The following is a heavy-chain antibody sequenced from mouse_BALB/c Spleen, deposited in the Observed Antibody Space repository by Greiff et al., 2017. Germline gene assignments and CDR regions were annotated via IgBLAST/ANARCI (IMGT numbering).Heavy chain of an antibody. CDR1: GYSFTSYW. Sequence: VQLQQSGTVLVRPGASVKMSCKASGYSFTSYWMHWVNQRPGQGLEWIGAIYPGNSDTSYNQKFKGKAKLTAVTTASTAYMELSSLTNEDSAVYYCTRDYGSSYGDYFDVWGAGTTVTVSS. J-gene: IGHJ1*01. CDR2: IYPGNSDT. V-gene: IGHV1-5*01. CDR3: TRDYGSSYGDYFDV. D-gene: IGHD1-1*01.